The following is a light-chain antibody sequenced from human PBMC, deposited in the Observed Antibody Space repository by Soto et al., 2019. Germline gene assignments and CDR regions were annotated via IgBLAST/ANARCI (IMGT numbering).Light chain of an antibody. J-gene: IGLJ2*01. Sequence: QSALTQPRSVSGSPGQSVTISCTGTSSDLGGYDYVSWYQQHPGKAPKLIIFDVSKRPSGVPDRFSGSKSGNAASLTISGLQAEHEADYHCCSYAGTNTLVVFGGGTKVTVL. CDR2: DVS. CDR3: CSYAGTNTLVV. CDR1: SSDLGGYDY. V-gene: IGLV2-11*01.